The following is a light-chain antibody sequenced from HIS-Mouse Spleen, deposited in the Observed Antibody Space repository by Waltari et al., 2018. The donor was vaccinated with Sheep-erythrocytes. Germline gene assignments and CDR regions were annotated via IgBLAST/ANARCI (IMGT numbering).Light chain of an antibody. CDR1: PSVSSN. CDR2: GAS. V-gene: IGKV3-15*01. CDR3: QQYNNWPPFLT. Sequence: IVITQSPAILPVPPGERATLSCRAGPSVSSNLAWYQQKPGQAPRLLSYGASTRATGIPARFSGSGSGTEFTLTISSMQSEDFAVDYCQQYNNWPPFLTFGGGTKVEIK. J-gene: IGKJ4*01.